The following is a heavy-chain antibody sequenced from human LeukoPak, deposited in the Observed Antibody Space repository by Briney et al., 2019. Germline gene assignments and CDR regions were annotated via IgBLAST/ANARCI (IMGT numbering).Heavy chain of an antibody. Sequence: SETLSLTCTVSGGSVGSSNYYWSWIRQPPGKRLEWIVYIYYTGITNYNPSLKSRVTMSVDTSKNQFSLKLSSVTAADTAVYYCARDQDGATFLDYWGQGALVTVSS. J-gene: IGHJ4*02. CDR2: IYYTGIT. D-gene: IGHD1-26*01. V-gene: IGHV4-61*01. CDR3: ARDQDGATFLDY. CDR1: GGSVGSSNYY.